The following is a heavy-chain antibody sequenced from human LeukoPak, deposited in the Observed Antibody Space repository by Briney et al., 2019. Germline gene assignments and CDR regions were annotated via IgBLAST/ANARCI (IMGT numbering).Heavy chain of an antibody. D-gene: IGHD2-15*01. J-gene: IGHJ4*02. Sequence: SETLSLICTVSGGSISSGYYWGWIRQPPGKGLEWIGSIYHSGSTYYNPSLKSRVTISVDTSKNQFSLKLSSVTAADTAVYYCARDNIVVVAATKAYYFDYWGQGTLVTVSS. CDR1: GGSISSGYY. V-gene: IGHV4-38-2*02. CDR3: ARDNIVVVAATKAYYFDY. CDR2: IYHSGST.